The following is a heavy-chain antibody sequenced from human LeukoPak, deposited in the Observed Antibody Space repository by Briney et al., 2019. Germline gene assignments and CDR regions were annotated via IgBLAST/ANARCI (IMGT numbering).Heavy chain of an antibody. V-gene: IGHV3-33*08. J-gene: IGHJ4*02. D-gene: IGHD3-10*01. Sequence: GGSLRLSCVVSGFTFSSYAMNWVRQAPGKGLEWVAAVWHGRTHQDYADSVKGRFTISRDESKNMAFLQMGSLRAEDTAVYYCAREIPGTAPDLWGQGTLVTVS. CDR3: AREIPGTAPDL. CDR2: VWHGRTHQ. CDR1: GFTFSSYA.